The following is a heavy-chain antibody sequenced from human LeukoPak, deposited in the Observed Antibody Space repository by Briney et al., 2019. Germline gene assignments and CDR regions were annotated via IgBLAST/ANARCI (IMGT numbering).Heavy chain of an antibody. CDR3: ARARRAPDY. Sequence: ASVKVSGKASRYTFTSYYMHWGPQAPRQGVEWMGIINPSGGRPSYAQKFQGRVTMTRDTSTSTVYMELSSLRSEDTAVYYCARARRAPDYWGQGTLVTVSS. CDR1: RYTFTSYY. CDR2: INPSGGRP. V-gene: IGHV1-46*01. D-gene: IGHD1-14*01. J-gene: IGHJ4*02.